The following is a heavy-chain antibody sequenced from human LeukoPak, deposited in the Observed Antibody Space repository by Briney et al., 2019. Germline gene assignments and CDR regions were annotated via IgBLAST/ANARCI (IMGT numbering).Heavy chain of an antibody. D-gene: IGHD6-19*01. CDR1: GYTFTGYY. CDR3: ARTKGRIAVAGTNFDY. CDR2: INPNSGGT. Sequence: GASVKVSCKASGYTFTGYYMHWLRQAPGQGLEWMGRINPNSGGTNYAQKFQGRVTMTRDTSISTAYMELSRLRSDDTAVYYCARTKGRIAVAGTNFDYWGQGTLVTVSS. J-gene: IGHJ4*02. V-gene: IGHV1-2*06.